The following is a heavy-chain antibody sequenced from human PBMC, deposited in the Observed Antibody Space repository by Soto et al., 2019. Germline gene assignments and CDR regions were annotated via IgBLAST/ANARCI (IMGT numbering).Heavy chain of an antibody. CDR3: ASQTYSSPRGYYYYYGMDV. D-gene: IGHD6-13*01. CDR2: IYPGDSDT. J-gene: IGHJ6*02. V-gene: IGHV5-51*01. CDR1: GYSFTSYW. Sequence: GESLKISCKGSGYSFTSYWIGWVRQMPGKGLEWMGIIYPGDSDTRYSPSFQGQVTISADKSISTAYLQWSSLKASDTAMYYCASQTYSSPRGYYYYYGMDVWCQGPTVTVSS.